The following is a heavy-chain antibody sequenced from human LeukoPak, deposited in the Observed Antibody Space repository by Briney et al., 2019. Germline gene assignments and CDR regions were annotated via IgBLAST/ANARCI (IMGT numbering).Heavy chain of an antibody. CDR1: RFTFSSYG. V-gene: IGHV3-7*01. J-gene: IGHJ4*02. D-gene: IGHD5-18*01. CDR3: ARHLSGITGYTYGRGIDY. CDR2: IKKDGSEK. Sequence: PGGSLRLSCAASRFTFSSYGMHWVRQAPGKGLEWVANIKKDGSEKDYVDSVKGRFTISRDNAKTSLYLQMNSLRAENTAVYYCARHLSGITGYTYGRGIDYWGQGTLVTVSS.